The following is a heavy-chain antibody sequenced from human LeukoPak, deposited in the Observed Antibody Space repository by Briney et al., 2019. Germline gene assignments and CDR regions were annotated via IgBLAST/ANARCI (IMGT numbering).Heavy chain of an antibody. CDR3: ARGGIAVVTFDY. Sequence: APVKVSFQASGYPFTGYYMHWVRPAPGQGLEWMGWINPKSGGTNYSQKFQGRVTITRDTSISTAYMGLSRLRSDDTAVYYCARGGIAVVTFDYWGQGTLVGVSS. D-gene: IGHD6-19*01. V-gene: IGHV1-2*02. CDR2: INPKSGGT. CDR1: GYPFTGYY. J-gene: IGHJ4*02.